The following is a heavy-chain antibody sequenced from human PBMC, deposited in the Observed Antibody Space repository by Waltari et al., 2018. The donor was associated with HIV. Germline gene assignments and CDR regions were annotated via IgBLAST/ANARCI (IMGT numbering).Heavy chain of an antibody. V-gene: IGHV3-23*01. CDR2: NSPTGATT. CDR3: ASHPVPYCGNRRCYGGF. D-gene: IGHD2-21*01. J-gene: IGHJ4*02. CDR1: GFTFVSYA. Sequence: EVQLLESGGALVQPGGSLRLSCAGSGFTFVSYAMSWVRQAPGKGLEWVSSNSPTGATTYYSDSVKGRFTISRDNSKNTLFVQMNSLLVEDTAIYYCASHPVPYCGNRRCYGGFWGQGTLVAVSP.